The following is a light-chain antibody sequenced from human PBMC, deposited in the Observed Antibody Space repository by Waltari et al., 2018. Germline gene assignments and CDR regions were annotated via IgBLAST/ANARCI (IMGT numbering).Light chain of an antibody. CDR2: GKD. CDR1: SLRTPY. CDR3: SSRSVHANQVV. Sequence: SSELTQDPAVSVASGQTVRSTCQGDSLRTPYASWNQLKPGQAPVLVIYGKDKRPSGVPDRMFDYSSGTTTSLTSTGAQAEDAADYYCSSRSVHANQVVFSGGTKVTVL. J-gene: IGLJ2*01. V-gene: IGLV3-19*01.